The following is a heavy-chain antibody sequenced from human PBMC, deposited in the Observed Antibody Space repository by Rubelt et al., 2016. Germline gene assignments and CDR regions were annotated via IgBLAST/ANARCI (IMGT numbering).Heavy chain of an antibody. J-gene: IGHJ4*02. CDR2: IKQVGSEK. D-gene: IGHD1-20*01. CDR1: GFSFSSFW. V-gene: IGHV3-7*02. Sequence: VQPGGSLRLSCAASGFSFSSFWMYWVRQAPGKGLEWVANIKQVGSEKYYVDSVKGRFTISRDNAKNSLFLQMNSLRAEDTAVYYCAKTTFTSITGTSLDFDYWGQGTLVTVSS. CDR3: AKTTFTSITGTSLDFDY.